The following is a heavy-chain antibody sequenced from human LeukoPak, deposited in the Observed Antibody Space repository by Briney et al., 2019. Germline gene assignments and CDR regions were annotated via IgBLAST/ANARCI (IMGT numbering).Heavy chain of an antibody. J-gene: IGHJ4*02. CDR2: ISGSGGST. V-gene: IGHV3-23*01. CDR1: GFTFSSYA. Sequence: GGSLRLSCAASGFTFSSYAMGWVRQAPGKGLEWVSAISGSGGSTYYADSVKGRFTISRGNSKNTLYLQMNSLRAEDTAVYYCAKDARLLEWLFQYWGQGTLVTVSS. D-gene: IGHD3-3*01. CDR3: AKDARLLEWLFQY.